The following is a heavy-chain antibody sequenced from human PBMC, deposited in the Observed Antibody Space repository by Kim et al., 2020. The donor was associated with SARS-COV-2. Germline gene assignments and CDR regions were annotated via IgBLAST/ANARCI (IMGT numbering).Heavy chain of an antibody. CDR2: ISGSGGST. CDR1: GFTFSSYA. CDR3: AKDPRRGSYGRLYYFDY. D-gene: IGHD3-16*01. J-gene: IGHJ4*02. V-gene: IGHV3-23*01. Sequence: GGSLRLSCAASGFTFSSYAMSWVRQAPGKGLEWVSAISGSGGSTYYADSVKGRFTISRDNSKNKLYLQMNSLRAEDTAVYYCAKDPRRGSYGRLYYFDYWGQGTLVTVSS.